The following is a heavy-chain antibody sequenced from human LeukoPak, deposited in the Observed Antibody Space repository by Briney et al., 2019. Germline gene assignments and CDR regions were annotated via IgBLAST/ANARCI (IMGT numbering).Heavy chain of an antibody. J-gene: IGHJ6*03. V-gene: IGHV3-43D*04. CDR1: GFTFDDYA. CDR3: AKDRGHYYYYMDV. Sequence: PGGSLRLSCAASGFTFDDYAMHWVRQAPGKGLEWVSLISWDGGSTYYADSVKGRFTISRDNSKNSLYLQMNSLRAEDTALYYCAKDRGHYYYYMDVWGKGTTVTVSS. CDR2: ISWDGGST. D-gene: IGHD6-25*01.